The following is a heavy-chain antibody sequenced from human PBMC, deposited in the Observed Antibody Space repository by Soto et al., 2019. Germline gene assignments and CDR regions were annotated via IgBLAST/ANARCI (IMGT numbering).Heavy chain of an antibody. D-gene: IGHD3-10*01. J-gene: IGHJ4*02. Sequence: EVQLLESGGGLVQFGGSLRLSCAASGFTFVNYAMSWVRQAPGKGLEWVSTVSGSGDNADYADSVRGRFSISRDNSMTALYLQMNSLGSDDTAVYFCAKKRMARGIDYWGQGILVAVSS. V-gene: IGHV3-23*01. CDR1: GFTFVNYA. CDR3: AKKRMARGIDY. CDR2: VSGSGDNA.